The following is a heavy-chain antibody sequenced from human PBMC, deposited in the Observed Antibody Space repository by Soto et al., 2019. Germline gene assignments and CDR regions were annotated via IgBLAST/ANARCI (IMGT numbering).Heavy chain of an antibody. Sequence: SVQVSCKASGGTFSSYAISWVRQAPGQGLEWMGGIIPIFGTANYAQKFQGRVTITADKSTSTAYMELSSLRSEDTAVYYCARGGSENDFWSGYYGRMDVWGQGTTVTVSS. D-gene: IGHD3-3*01. CDR3: ARGGSENDFWSGYYGRMDV. CDR1: GGTFSSYA. J-gene: IGHJ6*02. CDR2: IIPIFGTA. V-gene: IGHV1-69*06.